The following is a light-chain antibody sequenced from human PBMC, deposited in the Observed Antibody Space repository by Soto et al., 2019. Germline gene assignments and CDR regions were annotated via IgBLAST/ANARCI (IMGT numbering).Light chain of an antibody. J-gene: IGKJ4*01. CDR1: QSVRSSY. Sequence: EIVLTQSPATLSLSPGDRATLSCGASQSVRSSYVAWYQQKAGLAPSLLIYDGSSRASGIPDRFSGSGSGTDFTLTIGRLEPEDFAVYYCQQYDNSAPLSFGGGTKVEMK. V-gene: IGKV3D-20*01. CDR3: QQYDNSAPLS. CDR2: DGS.